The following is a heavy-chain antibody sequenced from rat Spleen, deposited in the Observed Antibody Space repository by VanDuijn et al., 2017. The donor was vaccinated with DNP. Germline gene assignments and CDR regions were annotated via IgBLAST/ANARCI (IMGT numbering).Heavy chain of an antibody. V-gene: IGHV5S13*01. Sequence: EVQLVESGGGVVQPGRSLKLSCAASGFTFSYYGMAWVRQPPKKGLEWVASISASGGTTYYPDSVKGRFTISRDNAENTVYLQMNSLRSEDTATYYCAKANNWDYWGQGTSVTVSS. D-gene: IGHD5-1*01. CDR2: ISASGGTT. J-gene: IGHJ4*01. CDR3: AKANNWDY. CDR1: GFTFSYYG.